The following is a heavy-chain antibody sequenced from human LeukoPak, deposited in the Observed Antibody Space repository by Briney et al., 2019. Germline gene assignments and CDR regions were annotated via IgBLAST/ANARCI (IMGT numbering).Heavy chain of an antibody. J-gene: IGHJ3*02. Sequence: PSETLSLTCTVSGGSISSYYWSWIRQPPGKGLEWIGYMYYSGNTNYNPSLKSRVTTSVDTSKNQFSLKLSSVTAADTAVYYCARHTLVGARNALDIWGQGTMVTVSS. D-gene: IGHD1-26*01. V-gene: IGHV4-59*08. CDR2: MYYSGNT. CDR3: ARHTLVGARNALDI. CDR1: GGSISSYY.